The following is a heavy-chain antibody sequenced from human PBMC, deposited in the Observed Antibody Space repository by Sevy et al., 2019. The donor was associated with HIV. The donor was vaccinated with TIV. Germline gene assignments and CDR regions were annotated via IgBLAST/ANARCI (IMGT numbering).Heavy chain of an antibody. V-gene: IGHV3-23*01. Sequence: GGSLRLSCVASGLAFYDYSMSWIRQAPGKGLEWVATLSFGCGKINYADSVKGRFTISRDNSKNSFYLQMDNLRVEDTALHYCAREGCTRPHDYWGQGTRVTVSS. CDR2: LSFGCGKI. D-gene: IGHD2-8*01. J-gene: IGHJ4*02. CDR1: GLAFYDYS. CDR3: AREGCTRPHDY.